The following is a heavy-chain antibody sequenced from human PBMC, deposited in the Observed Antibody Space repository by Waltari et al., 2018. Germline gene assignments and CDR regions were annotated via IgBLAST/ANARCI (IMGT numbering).Heavy chain of an antibody. J-gene: IGHJ4*02. CDR2: IYHLGNT. CDR3: ARNWDRGTLTY. CDR1: GFSITGGFQ. D-gene: IGHD1-1*01. V-gene: IGHV4-38-2*02. Sequence: QVQLQESGPGLVKPSETLSLTCTVSGFSITGGFQWGWVRQPPGKGLEWIGNIYHLGNTYYNPSFKSRLIISVDTSKNQFSLKLTSVTAADTAIYYCARNWDRGTLTYWGQGTLVTVSS.